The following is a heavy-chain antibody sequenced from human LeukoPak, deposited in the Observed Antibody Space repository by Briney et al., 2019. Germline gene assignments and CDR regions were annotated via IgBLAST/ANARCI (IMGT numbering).Heavy chain of an antibody. CDR1: GFTFSSYA. CDR3: ARSDYGDYVA. Sequence: QPGGSLRLSCAASGFTFSSYAMRWVRQAPGKGLEWVAVISYDGTNKYYADSVKGRFTISRDNPKNTLYLQMNSLRGEDTAVYYCARSDYGDYVAWGQGTLVTVSS. CDR2: ISYDGTNK. J-gene: IGHJ5*02. V-gene: IGHV3-30-3*01. D-gene: IGHD4-17*01.